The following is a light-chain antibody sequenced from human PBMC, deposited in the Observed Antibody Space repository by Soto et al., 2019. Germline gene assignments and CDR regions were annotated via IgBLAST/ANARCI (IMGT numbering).Light chain of an antibody. V-gene: IGLV1-44*01. CDR3: CSYVGRNTYV. J-gene: IGLJ1*01. CDR1: NSNVGSNT. Sequence: QSVLTQPPSAFGTPGQRVTISCSGSNSNVGSNTVHWYQHLPGTAPKLLIYGNNQRPSGVPNRFSGSKSGNTASLTISGLRAEDEADYYCCSYVGRNTYVFGTGTKVTVL. CDR2: GNN.